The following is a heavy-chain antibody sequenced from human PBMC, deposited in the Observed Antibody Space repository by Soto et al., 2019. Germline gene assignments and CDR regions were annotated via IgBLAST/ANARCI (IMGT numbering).Heavy chain of an antibody. V-gene: IGHV1-18*01. J-gene: IGHJ4*02. Sequence: QVHLVQSGAEVKKPGASVKVSCKASGYNFTSYGFSWVRQAPGQGLEWVGWVRAYNGDTTYTQSLGGRVTMTTDPSTRTAYMELRSLRSDDTAVYYCARDSNDYIWGTTPGEYWGQGTLVTVSS. CDR3: ARDSNDYIWGTTPGEY. CDR2: VRAYNGDT. D-gene: IGHD3-16*01. CDR1: GYNFTSYG.